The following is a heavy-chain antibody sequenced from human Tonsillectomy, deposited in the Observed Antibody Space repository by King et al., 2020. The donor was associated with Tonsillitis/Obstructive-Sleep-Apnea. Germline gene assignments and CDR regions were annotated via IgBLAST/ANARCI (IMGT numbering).Heavy chain of an antibody. Sequence: QLQESGPGLVKPSETLSLTCTVSGGSISSYFWTWIRQPPGKGLEWIGFVHYSGSTNYNPSLKSRVTISVDTSKNQFSLKLSSVTAADQAGYYCARGTGQQLGARQNYYYMDVWGKGTTVTVSS. J-gene: IGHJ6*03. D-gene: IGHD6-13*01. CDR3: ARGTGQQLGARQNYYYMDV. CDR1: GGSISSYF. CDR2: VHYSGST. V-gene: IGHV4-59*01.